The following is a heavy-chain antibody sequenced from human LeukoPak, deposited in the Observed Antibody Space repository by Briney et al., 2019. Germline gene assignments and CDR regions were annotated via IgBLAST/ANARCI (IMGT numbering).Heavy chain of an antibody. CDR3: ASGYYDSSGYCFGY. J-gene: IGHJ4*02. Sequence: SETLSLTCTVSGGSISSSSYYWGWIRQPPGKGLEWIGSIYYSGSTYYNPSLKSRVTISVDTSKNQFSLKLSSVTAADTAVYYCASGYYDSSGYCFGYWGQGTLVTVSS. V-gene: IGHV4-39*01. D-gene: IGHD3-22*01. CDR1: GGSISSSSYY. CDR2: IYYSGST.